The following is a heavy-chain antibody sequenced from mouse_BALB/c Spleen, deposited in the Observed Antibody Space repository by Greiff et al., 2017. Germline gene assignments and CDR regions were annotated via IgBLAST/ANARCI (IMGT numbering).Heavy chain of an antibody. Sequence: EVQGVESGGGLVKPGGSLKLSCAASGFTFSSYAMSWVRQTPEKRLEWVASISSGGSTYYPDSVKGRFTISRDNARNILYLQMSSLRSEDTAMYYCASYDYDVYWYFDVWGAGTTVTVSS. CDR2: ISSGGST. D-gene: IGHD2-4*01. J-gene: IGHJ1*01. CDR1: GFTFSSYA. V-gene: IGHV5-6-5*01. CDR3: ASYDYDVYWYFDV.